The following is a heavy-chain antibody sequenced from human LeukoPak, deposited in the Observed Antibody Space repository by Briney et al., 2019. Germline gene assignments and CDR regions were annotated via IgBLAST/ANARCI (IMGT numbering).Heavy chain of an antibody. CDR1: GYTFTSYY. CDR2: INPNSGGT. Sequence: ASVKVSCKASGYTFTSYYMHWVRQATGQGLEWMGWINPNSGGTNYAQKFQGRVTMTRDRYISTAYMELSRLRIDDTAVYYCARDRGWQQLETAFYWGQGTLITVSP. J-gene: IGHJ4*02. V-gene: IGHV1-2*02. CDR3: ARDRGWQQLETAFY. D-gene: IGHD6-13*01.